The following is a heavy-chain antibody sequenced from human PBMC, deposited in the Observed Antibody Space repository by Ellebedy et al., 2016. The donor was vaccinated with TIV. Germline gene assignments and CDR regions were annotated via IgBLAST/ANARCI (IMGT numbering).Heavy chain of an antibody. J-gene: IGHJ4*02. CDR1: GFTFSSYA. Sequence: PGGSLRLSCAASGFTFSSYAMSWVRQAPGKGLEWVSAISGSGGSTYYADSVEGRFIISRDNAKSTLYLQMNSLRAEDTAVYYCARDPAHADYMYYFDYWGQGTLVTVSS. D-gene: IGHD3-16*01. CDR2: ISGSGGST. CDR3: ARDPAHADYMYYFDY. V-gene: IGHV3-23*01.